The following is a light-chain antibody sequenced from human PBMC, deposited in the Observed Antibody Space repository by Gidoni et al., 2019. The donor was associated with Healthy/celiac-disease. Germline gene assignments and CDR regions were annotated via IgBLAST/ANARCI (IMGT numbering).Light chain of an antibody. CDR1: QGISSY. CDR2: AAS. CDR3: QQLNSYPYT. Sequence: IQLTQSPSSLSASVGDRVTINCRASQGISSYLAWYQQKPGKAPKLLIYAASTLQSGVPSRFSGSGSGTDFTLTISSLQPEDFATDYCQQLNSYPYTFGQGTKLEIK. V-gene: IGKV1-9*01. J-gene: IGKJ2*01.